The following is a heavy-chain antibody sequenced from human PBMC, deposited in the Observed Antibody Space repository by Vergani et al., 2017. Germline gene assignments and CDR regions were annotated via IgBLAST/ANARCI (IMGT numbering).Heavy chain of an antibody. CDR1: GFTFRTYW. J-gene: IGHJ3*02. CDR2: INSDGSTT. V-gene: IGHV3-74*03. CDR3: ARVRWLQWYGDVFQI. Sequence: EVQLVESGGGLVQPGGSLRLSCAASGFTFRTYWMHWVRQVPGKGLMWVSRINSDGSTTTYADSVKGRFTISRDNAKNTLYLEMSSLRAEDTAVYYCARVRWLQWYGDVFQIWGQGTKVTVSS. D-gene: IGHD5-24*01.